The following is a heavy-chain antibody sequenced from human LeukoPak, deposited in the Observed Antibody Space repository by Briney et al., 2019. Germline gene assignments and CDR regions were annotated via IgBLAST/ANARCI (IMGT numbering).Heavy chain of an antibody. CDR2: INHRGST. Sequence: SETLSLSCAVYGGSFSDYYWTWIRQPPGKGLEWIGEINHRGSTHYNPSLKSRVTISVDTSKNQFSLKLSSVTAADTAVYYCARAGAYYDILTGYYPRGFDYWGQGTLVTVSS. D-gene: IGHD3-9*01. V-gene: IGHV4-34*01. CDR3: ARAGAYYDILTGYYPRGFDY. J-gene: IGHJ4*02. CDR1: GGSFSDYY.